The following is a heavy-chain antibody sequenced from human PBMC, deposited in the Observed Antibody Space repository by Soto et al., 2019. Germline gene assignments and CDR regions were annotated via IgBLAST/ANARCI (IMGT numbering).Heavy chain of an antibody. D-gene: IGHD1-26*01. CDR3: TRPGWSGSYDYFDY. J-gene: IGHJ4*02. Sequence: GGSLRLSCAASGFTFSGSAMHWVRQASGKGLEWVGRIRSKANSYATAYAASVKGRFTISRDDSKNTAYLQMNSLKTEDTAVYYCTRPGWSGSYDYFDYWGQGTLVTVSS. V-gene: IGHV3-73*01. CDR1: GFTFSGSA. CDR2: IRSKANSYAT.